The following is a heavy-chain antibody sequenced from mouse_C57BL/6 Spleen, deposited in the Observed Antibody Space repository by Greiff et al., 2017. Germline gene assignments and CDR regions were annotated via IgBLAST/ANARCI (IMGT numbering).Heavy chain of an antibody. D-gene: IGHD1-1*01. V-gene: IGHV1-47*01. Sequence: QVQLKQSGAELVKPGASVKMSCKASGYTFTTYPIEWMKQNHGKSLEWIGNFHPYNDDTKYNEKFKGKATLTVDKSSSTVYLELSRFTSEDSAVYYGAIHYYGSSDWYFDVWGTGTTGTVSS. CDR2: FHPYNDDT. CDR3: AIHYYGSSDWYFDV. CDR1: GYTFTTYP. J-gene: IGHJ1*03.